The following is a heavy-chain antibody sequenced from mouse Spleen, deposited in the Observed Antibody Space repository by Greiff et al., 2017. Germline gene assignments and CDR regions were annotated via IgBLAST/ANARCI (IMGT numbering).Heavy chain of an antibody. Sequence: QVQLQQPGTELVKPGASVKLSCKASGYTFTSYWMHWVKQRPGQGLEWIGDIYPGSGSTNYNEKFKSKATLTVDTSSSTAYMQLSSLTSEDSAVYYCARALYYGNTWFAYWGQGTLVTVSA. D-gene: IGHD2-1*01. CDR2: IYPGSGST. J-gene: IGHJ3*01. V-gene: IGHV1-55*01. CDR1: GYTFTSYW. CDR3: ARALYYGNTWFAY.